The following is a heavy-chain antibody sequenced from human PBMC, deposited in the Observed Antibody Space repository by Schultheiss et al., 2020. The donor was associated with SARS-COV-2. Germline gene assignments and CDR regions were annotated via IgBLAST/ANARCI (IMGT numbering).Heavy chain of an antibody. D-gene: IGHD3-10*01. V-gene: IGHV4-34*01. CDR2: INHSGST. J-gene: IGHJ4*02. CDR1: GGSISSYY. Sequence: SETLSLTCTVSGGSISSYYWSWIRQPPGKGLEWIGEINHSGSTNYNPSLKSRVTISVDTSKNQFSLKLSSVTAADTAVYYCARGRGFGELLSKYYFDYWGQGTLVTVSS. CDR3: ARGRGFGELLSKYYFDY.